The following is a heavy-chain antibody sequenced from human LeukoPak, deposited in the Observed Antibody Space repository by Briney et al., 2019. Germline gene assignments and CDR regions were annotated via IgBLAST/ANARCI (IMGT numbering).Heavy chain of an antibody. J-gene: IGHJ4*02. CDR3: ARGYYDSSGYYPD. CDR2: INPNTGAT. V-gene: IGHV1-2*06. Sequence: ASVKVSCKASGYTFTAYYMHWVRQAPGQGLEWMGRINPNTGATNYAQKFQGRVTMTRDTSISTAYMELSRLRSDDTAVYYCARGYYDSSGYYPDWGQGTLVTVSS. D-gene: IGHD3-22*01. CDR1: GYTFTAYY.